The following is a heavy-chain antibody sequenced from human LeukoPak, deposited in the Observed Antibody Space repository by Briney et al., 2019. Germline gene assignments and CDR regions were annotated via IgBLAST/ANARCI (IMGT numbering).Heavy chain of an antibody. CDR1: GFTFSSYW. J-gene: IGHJ4*02. D-gene: IGHD1-14*01. V-gene: IGHV3-7*01. CDR2: IKQDGSEK. CDR3: ARVRTGATYYFDY. Sequence: GGSLRLSCAASGFTFSSYWMSWVRQAPGKGLEWVANIKQDGSEKYYVDSVKGRFTISRDNAKNLLYLQMNSLRAEDTAVYYCARVRTGATYYFDYWGQGTLVTVSS.